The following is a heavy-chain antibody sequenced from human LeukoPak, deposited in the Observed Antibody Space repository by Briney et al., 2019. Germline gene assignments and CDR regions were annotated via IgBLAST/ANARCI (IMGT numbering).Heavy chain of an antibody. CDR2: IRYDGSNE. D-gene: IGHD1-26*01. J-gene: IGHJ6*03. V-gene: IGHV3-30*02. Sequence: GGSLRLSCAASGFTFNNYGMHWVRQAPGKGLEWVAFIRYDGSNEYYADSVKGRFTISRDNSKNTLYLQMNSLRAEDTAVYYCAKDLREATYYYYYMDVWGKGTTVTVSS. CDR1: GFTFNNYG. CDR3: AKDLREATYYYYYMDV.